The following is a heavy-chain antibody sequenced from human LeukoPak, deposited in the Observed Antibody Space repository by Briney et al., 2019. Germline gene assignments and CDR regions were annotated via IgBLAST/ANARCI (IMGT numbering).Heavy chain of an antibody. V-gene: IGHV3-48*03. Sequence: GGSLRLSCAASGFTFSSYEMNWVRQTPGKGLEWLSYISSSGSTIYYADSVKGRFTISRDNAKNSLYLQMNSLRAEDTAVDYCARDYYDSSGRFDYWGQGTLVTVSS. CDR1: GFTFSSYE. J-gene: IGHJ4*02. D-gene: IGHD3-22*01. CDR2: ISSSGSTI. CDR3: ARDYYDSSGRFDY.